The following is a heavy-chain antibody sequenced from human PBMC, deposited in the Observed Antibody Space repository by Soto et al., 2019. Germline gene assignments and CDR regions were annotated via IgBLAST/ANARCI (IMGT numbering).Heavy chain of an antibody. D-gene: IGHD2-15*01. CDR3: ARDRVGCSGGSCYDYYYYGMDV. V-gene: IGHV1-2*04. J-gene: IGHJ6*02. CDR1: GYTFTGYY. CDR2: INPNSGGT. Sequence: ASVKVSCKASGYTFTGYYMHWVRQAPGQGLERMGWINPNSGGTNYAQKFQGWVTMTRDTSISTAYMELSRLRSDDTAVYYCARDRVGCSGGSCYDYYYYGMDVWGQGTTVTV.